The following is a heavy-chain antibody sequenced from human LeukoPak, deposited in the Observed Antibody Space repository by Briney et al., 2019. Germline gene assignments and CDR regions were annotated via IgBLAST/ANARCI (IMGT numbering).Heavy chain of an antibody. CDR2: IYSGGST. D-gene: IGHD3-10*01. CDR3: AREGYYGSGSSRNEDY. J-gene: IGHJ4*02. CDR1: GFTVSSNY. Sequence: GGSLRLSCAASGFTVSSNYMSWVRQAPGKGLEWVSVIYSGGSTYYADSVKGRFTISRDNSKNTLYLQMNSLRAGDTAVYYCAREGYYGSGSSRNEDYWGQGTLVTVSS. V-gene: IGHV3-66*01.